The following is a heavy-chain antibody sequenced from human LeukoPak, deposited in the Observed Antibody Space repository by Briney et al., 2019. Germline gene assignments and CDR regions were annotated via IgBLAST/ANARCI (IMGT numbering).Heavy chain of an antibody. CDR2: IYYSGST. J-gene: IGHJ3*02. CDR1: GGSITSSSYY. Sequence: RPSETLSLTCTVSGGSITSSSYYWGWIRQPPEKGPEWIGSIYYSGSTYYKSSLKSRVTISVDTSKNQFSLKLSSVTAADTAIYYCARGPRLANAFDIWGQGTMVTFSS. V-gene: IGHV4-39*01. D-gene: IGHD3-3*02. CDR3: ARGPRLANAFDI.